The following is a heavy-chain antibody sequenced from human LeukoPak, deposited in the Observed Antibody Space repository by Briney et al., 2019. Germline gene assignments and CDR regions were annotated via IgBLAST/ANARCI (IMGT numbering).Heavy chain of an antibody. CDR2: IDPNSGGT. Sequence: ASVKVSCKASGYTFIGYYMHWVRQAPGQGLEWMGWIDPNSGGTNYAQEFQGRVTMTRDTSISTAYMELSRLRSDDTAVYYCARGFCSGGDCYQRTNFDYWGQGTLVTVSS. CDR3: ARGFCSGGDCYQRTNFDY. CDR1: GYTFIGYY. J-gene: IGHJ4*02. V-gene: IGHV1-2*02. D-gene: IGHD2-15*01.